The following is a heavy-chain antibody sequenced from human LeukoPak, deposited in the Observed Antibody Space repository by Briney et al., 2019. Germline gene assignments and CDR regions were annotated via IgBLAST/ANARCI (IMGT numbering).Heavy chain of an antibody. CDR2: ISAYNGNT. V-gene: IGHV1-18*01. CDR3: ARDRQLLDAFDI. CDR1: GYTFTIYG. J-gene: IGHJ3*02. D-gene: IGHD5-24*01. Sequence: ASVKVSCKASGYTFTIYGIGWVRQAPGQGLEWMGWISAYNGNTNYAQKLQGRVTMTTDTSTSTAYMELRSLRSDDTAVYYCARDRQLLDAFDIWGQGTMVTVSS.